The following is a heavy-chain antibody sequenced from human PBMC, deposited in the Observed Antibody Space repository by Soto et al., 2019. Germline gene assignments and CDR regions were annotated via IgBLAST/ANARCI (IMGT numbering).Heavy chain of an antibody. CDR3: ASDIVVVVAGRNY. CDR2: ISSSSSYI. D-gene: IGHD2-15*01. V-gene: IGHV3-21*01. Sequence: GGSLRLSCAASGFTFSSYSMNWVRQAPGKGLEWVSSISSSSSYIYYPDSVKGRLTISGDNAKNSLYLQMNSLRAEDTAVYYCASDIVVVVAGRNYWGQGTLVTVSS. J-gene: IGHJ4*02. CDR1: GFTFSSYS.